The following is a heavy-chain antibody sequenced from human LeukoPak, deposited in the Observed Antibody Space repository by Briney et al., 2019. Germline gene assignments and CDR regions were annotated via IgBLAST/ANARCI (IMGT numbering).Heavy chain of an antibody. Sequence: PGRSLRLSCAASGFTFSSYGMHWVRQAPGKGLEWVAVIWYDGSNKYYADSVKGRFTISRDNSKNTLYLQMNSLRAEDTAVYYCARDIYPSVTPYYYYGMDVWGQGTTVTVSS. D-gene: IGHD2-21*02. CDR3: ARDIYPSVTPYYYYGMDV. CDR1: GFTFSSYG. J-gene: IGHJ6*02. CDR2: IWYDGSNK. V-gene: IGHV3-33*01.